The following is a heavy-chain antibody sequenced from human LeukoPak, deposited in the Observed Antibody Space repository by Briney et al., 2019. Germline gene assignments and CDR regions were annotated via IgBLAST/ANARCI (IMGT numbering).Heavy chain of an antibody. J-gene: IGHJ4*02. Sequence: SETLFLTCDVSGGSISTGDYWWGWLRQPPGKGLEWIGIIFHTGKTHDNPSLRGRVSMSVDTSKNQFFLRLSVVTAADTAVYYCARQMGVGVWALDYWGQGALVTVSS. V-gene: IGHV4-39*01. CDR3: ARQMGVGVWALDY. D-gene: IGHD3-16*01. CDR2: IFHTGKT. CDR1: GGSISTGDYW.